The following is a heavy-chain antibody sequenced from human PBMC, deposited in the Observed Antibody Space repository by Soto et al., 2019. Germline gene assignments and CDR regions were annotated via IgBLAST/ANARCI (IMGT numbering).Heavy chain of an antibody. CDR2: IKQDGSEK. J-gene: IGHJ4*02. CDR1: GFTFSSYW. D-gene: IGHD6-19*01. CDR3: ARAPTDKKGRAVADY. V-gene: IGHV3-7*01. Sequence: GSLRFSCAASGFTFSSYWMSWVRQAPGKGLEWVANIKQDGSEKYYVDSVKGRFTISRDNAKNSLYLQMNSLRAEDTAVYYCARAPTDKKGRAVADYWGQGTLVTVSS.